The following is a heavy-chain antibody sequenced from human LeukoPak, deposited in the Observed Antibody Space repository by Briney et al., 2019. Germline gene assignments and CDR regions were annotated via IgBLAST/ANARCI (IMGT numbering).Heavy chain of an antibody. Sequence: PGGSLRLSCAASGFTFSSYAMHWVRQAPGKGLEGVAVISYDGSNKYYADSVKGRFTISRDNSKNTLYLQMNSLRAEDTAVYYCARVSTAAAGHLDYWGQGTLVTVSS. CDR2: ISYDGSNK. V-gene: IGHV3-30*04. D-gene: IGHD6-13*01. CDR3: ARVSTAAAGHLDY. CDR1: GFTFSSYA. J-gene: IGHJ4*02.